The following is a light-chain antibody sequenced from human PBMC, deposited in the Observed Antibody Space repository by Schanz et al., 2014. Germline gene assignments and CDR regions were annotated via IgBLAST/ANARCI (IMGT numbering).Light chain of an antibody. V-gene: IGKV1-39*01. Sequence: DIQMTQSPSSLSASIGDRVTITCRTSQNIDSYLNWYQHKPGKAPKVLIHSASVLQRGVPSRFSGSESGTDFTLTISSLQPEDFATYYCQQSYSTPAYTFGQGTKLEIK. CDR1: QNIDSY. CDR2: SAS. CDR3: QQSYSTPAYT. J-gene: IGKJ2*01.